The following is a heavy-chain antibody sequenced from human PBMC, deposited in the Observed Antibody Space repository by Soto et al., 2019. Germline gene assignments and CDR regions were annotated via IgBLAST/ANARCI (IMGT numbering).Heavy chain of an antibody. J-gene: IGHJ4*02. Sequence: QVELVQSGAEVKNPGSSVKVSCKTSGGTFNSYLIDWVRQAPGQGLEWMGGIIPAFDTTKYAQKFQDRFTITADKSTSTAYLELRTLTSEDTAVYYCARGLDQPPVGLHFDTWGQGTLVTVSS. D-gene: IGHD1-26*01. V-gene: IGHV1-69*06. CDR3: ARGLDQPPVGLHFDT. CDR2: IIPAFDTT. CDR1: GGTFNSYL.